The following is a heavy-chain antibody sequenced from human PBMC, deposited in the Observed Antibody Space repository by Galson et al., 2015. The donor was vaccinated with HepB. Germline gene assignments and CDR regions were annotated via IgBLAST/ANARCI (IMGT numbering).Heavy chain of an antibody. V-gene: IGHV1-69*13. J-gene: IGHJ5*02. D-gene: IGHD3-22*01. Sequence: SVKVSCKASGGTFSRYAISWVRQAPGQGLEWMGGIIPIFGTANYAQKFQGRVTITADESTSTAYMELSSLRSEDTAVYYCARGGVTYYYDSSGYYYPWGQGTLVTVSS. CDR2: IIPIFGTA. CDR3: ARGGVTYYYDSSGYYYP. CDR1: GGTFSRYA.